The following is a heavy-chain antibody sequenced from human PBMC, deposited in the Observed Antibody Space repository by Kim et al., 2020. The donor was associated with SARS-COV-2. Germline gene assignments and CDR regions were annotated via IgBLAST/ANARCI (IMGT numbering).Heavy chain of an antibody. CDR1: GYTFTSYY. V-gene: IGHV1-46*01. Sequence: ASVKVSCKASGYTFTSYYMHWVRQAPGQGLEWMGIIKPSGGSTSYAQKFQGRVTMTRDTSTSTVYMELSSLRSEDTAVYYCARAVVNIVVVPAAMRGPVFDPWGQGTLVTVSS. D-gene: IGHD2-2*01. CDR3: ARAVVNIVVVPAAMRGPVFDP. CDR2: IKPSGGST. J-gene: IGHJ5*02.